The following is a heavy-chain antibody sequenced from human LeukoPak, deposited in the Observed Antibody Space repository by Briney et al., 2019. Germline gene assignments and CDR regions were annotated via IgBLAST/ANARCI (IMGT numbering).Heavy chain of an antibody. V-gene: IGHV4-34*01. CDR1: GGSFSGYY. J-gene: IGHJ4*02. D-gene: IGHD2-2*01. CDR3: ARERSAAILGETDFDY. CDR2: INHSGGT. Sequence: SETLSLTCAVYGGSFSGYYWSWIRQPPGKGLEWIGEINHSGGTNYNPSLKSRVTISVDTSKNQFSLKLSSVTAADTAVYYCARERSAAILGETDFDYWGQGTLVTVSS.